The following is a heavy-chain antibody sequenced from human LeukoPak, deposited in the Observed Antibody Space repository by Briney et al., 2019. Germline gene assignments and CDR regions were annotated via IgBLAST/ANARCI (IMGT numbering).Heavy chain of an antibody. D-gene: IGHD2-2*01. J-gene: IGHJ5*02. CDR2: IYYSGST. CDR3: ANQLLRWNWFDP. Sequence: PSETLSLTCTVSGGSISSSTYYWGWIRQPPGKGLEWIGSIYYSGSTYYNPSLKSRVTISVDTSKNQFSLKLSSVTAADTAVYYCANQLLRWNWFDPWGQGTLVTVSS. CDR1: GGSISSSTYY. V-gene: IGHV4-39*01.